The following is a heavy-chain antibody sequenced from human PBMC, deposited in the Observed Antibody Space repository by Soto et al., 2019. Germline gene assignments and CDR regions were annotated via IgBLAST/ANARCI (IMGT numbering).Heavy chain of an antibody. J-gene: IGHJ4*02. V-gene: IGHV3-30-3*01. CDR2: ISYDGSNK. CDR1: GFTFSSYA. D-gene: IGHD4-17*01. Sequence: QVQLVESGGGVVQPGRSLRLSCAASGFTFSSYAMHWVRQAPGKGLEWVAVISYDGSNKYYADSVKGRFTISRDNSKNTLYLQMNSLRAEDTAVYYCANIPTVTTSKFDYWGQGTLGTVSS. CDR3: ANIPTVTTSKFDY.